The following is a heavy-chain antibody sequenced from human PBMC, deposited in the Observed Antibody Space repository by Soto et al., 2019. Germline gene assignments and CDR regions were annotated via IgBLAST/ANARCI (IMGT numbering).Heavy chain of an antibody. D-gene: IGHD6-6*01. CDR1: GDRVCSNSAS. V-gene: IGHV6-1*01. CDR2: TYYRSKWYN. J-gene: IGHJ6*02. Sequence: PTQSRSCAISGDRVCSNSASSYCIRKYPSRGLEWLGRTYYRSKWYNDYAVSVKSRITINPDTSKNQFSLQLNSVTPEDTAVYYCARDYCLAARPRYDDYYVMDVWGQGTTVTVSS. CDR3: ARDYCLAARPRYDDYYVMDV.